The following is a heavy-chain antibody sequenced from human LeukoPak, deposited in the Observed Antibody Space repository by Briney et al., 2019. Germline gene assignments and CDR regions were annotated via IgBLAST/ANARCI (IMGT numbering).Heavy chain of an antibody. CDR2: INHGGSA. V-gene: IGHV4-34*01. J-gene: IGHJ6*03. CDR1: GGSFSGSY. CDR3: AISNTAYCSSTSCYAESYYYYYMDV. D-gene: IGHD2-2*01. Sequence: SETLSLTCAVYGGSFSGSYWSWIRQPPGKGLEWIGEINHGGSANYNPSLKSRVTISVDTSKNQFSLKLSSVTAADTAVYYCAISNTAYCSSTSCYAESYYYYYMDVWGKGTTVTVSS.